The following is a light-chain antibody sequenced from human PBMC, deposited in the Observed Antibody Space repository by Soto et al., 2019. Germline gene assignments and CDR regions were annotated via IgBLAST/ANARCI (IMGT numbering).Light chain of an antibody. CDR3: QQYANSPGT. CDR1: QSVSSSY. CDR2: GAS. Sequence: EIVLTQSPGTLSLSPGERATLSCRASQSVSSSYLAWYQQKPGQAPRLLIYGASSRATGIPDRFSGSGSGTDFTLTISRLEPGDFAVCYCQQYANSPGTFGQGTKVEIK. V-gene: IGKV3-20*01. J-gene: IGKJ1*01.